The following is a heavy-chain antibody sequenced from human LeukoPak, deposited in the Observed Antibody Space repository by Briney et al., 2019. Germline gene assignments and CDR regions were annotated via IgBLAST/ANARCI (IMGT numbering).Heavy chain of an antibody. CDR2: IIPIFGTA. J-gene: IGHJ4*02. CDR1: GGTFSRYA. D-gene: IGHD3-22*01. V-gene: IGHV1-69*13. CDR3: ARGGYYDSSGPLDY. Sequence: ASVTVSCTASGGTFSRYAINWVRQAPGQGLEWMGGIIPIFGTANYAQKFQGRVTITADESTSTAYMELSSLRSEDTAVYYCARGGYYDSSGPLDYWGQGTLVTVSS.